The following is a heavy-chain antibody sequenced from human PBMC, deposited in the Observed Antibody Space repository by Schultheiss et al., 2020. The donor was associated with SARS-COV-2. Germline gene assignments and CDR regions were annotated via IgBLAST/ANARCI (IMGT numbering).Heavy chain of an antibody. J-gene: IGHJ4*02. V-gene: IGHV3-30*03. CDR2: ISYDGSNK. CDR1: GFTFSSYG. Sequence: GESLKISCAASGFTFSSYGMHWVRQAPGKGLEWVAVISYDGSNKYYADSVKGRFTISRDNSKNTLYLQMNSLRAEDTAVYYCARPTNTYYYDSSGYYDYWGQGTLVTVSS. CDR3: ARPTNTYYYDSSGYYDY. D-gene: IGHD3-22*01.